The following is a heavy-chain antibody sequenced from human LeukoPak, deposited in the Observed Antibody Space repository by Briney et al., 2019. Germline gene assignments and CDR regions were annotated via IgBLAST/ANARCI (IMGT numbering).Heavy chain of an antibody. Sequence: SETLSLTCGVSGMSLSDYYWTWIRQSPGKGLEWIGEVSHDGDTNYNPSLKSRVSISVDTSNDQFSLKLSSVTAAAAGVYYCARRALDYDDVAYFYARCSDVWGQGIKVTVS. CDR3: ARRALDYDDVAYFYARCSDV. J-gene: IGHJ6*02. V-gene: IGHV4-34*01. CDR2: VSHDGDT. CDR1: GMSLSDYY. D-gene: IGHD4-17*01.